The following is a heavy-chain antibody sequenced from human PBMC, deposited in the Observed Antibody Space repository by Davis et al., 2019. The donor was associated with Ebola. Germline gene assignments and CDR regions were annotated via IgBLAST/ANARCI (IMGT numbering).Heavy chain of an antibody. J-gene: IGHJ5*02. D-gene: IGHD2-2*01. V-gene: IGHV3-7*01. CDR3: GRDGVPAAVDL. CDR2: IKQDGSEK. CDR1: GFTFSSYW. Sequence: GESLKISCAASGFTFSSYWMSWVRQAPGKGLEWVANIKQDGSEKYYMDPVKGRFTISRDNAKNSLYLQMNSLRAEDTAVYYCGRDGVPAAVDLWGQGTLVTVSS.